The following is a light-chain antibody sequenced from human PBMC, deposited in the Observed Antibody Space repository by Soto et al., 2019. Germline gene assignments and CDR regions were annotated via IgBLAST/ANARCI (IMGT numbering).Light chain of an antibody. J-gene: IGKJ1*01. V-gene: IGKV3-20*01. CDR1: QSVSSSS. CDR2: GAS. Sequence: EIVLTQSPRTLSLSPGERATLSCSASQSVSSSSLAWYQQKRGQAPRLLIHGASNRATGIPDRFSGSGSRTNFTLTISRLEPEDFAVYYCQQYGGSPRTFGQGTKVDIK. CDR3: QQYGGSPRT.